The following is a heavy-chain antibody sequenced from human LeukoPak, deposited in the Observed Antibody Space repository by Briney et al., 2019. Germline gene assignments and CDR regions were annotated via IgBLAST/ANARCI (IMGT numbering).Heavy chain of an antibody. CDR2: INWNGGST. CDR3: ARESLDSSSWYYFDY. V-gene: IGHV3-20*04. J-gene: IGHJ4*02. D-gene: IGHD6-13*01. CDR1: GFTFDDYG. Sequence: GGSLRLSXAASGFTFDDYGMSWVRQAPGKGLEWVSGINWNGGSTGYADSVKGRFTISRDNAKNSLYLQMNSLRAEDTALYYCARESLDSSSWYYFDYWGQGTLVTVSS.